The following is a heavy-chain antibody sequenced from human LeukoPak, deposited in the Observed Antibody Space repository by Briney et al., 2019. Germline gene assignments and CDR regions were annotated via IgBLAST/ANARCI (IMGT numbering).Heavy chain of an antibody. Sequence: GSLRLSCAASGFTFSSYGMHWVRQAPGKGLEWVSYISSSGSTIYYADSVKGRFTISRDNAKNSLYLQMNSLRAEDTAVYYCARDLGATTWDYYMDVWGKGTTVTVSS. CDR2: ISSSGSTI. D-gene: IGHD5-12*01. CDR3: ARDLGATTWDYYMDV. J-gene: IGHJ6*03. CDR1: GFTFSSYG. V-gene: IGHV3-48*04.